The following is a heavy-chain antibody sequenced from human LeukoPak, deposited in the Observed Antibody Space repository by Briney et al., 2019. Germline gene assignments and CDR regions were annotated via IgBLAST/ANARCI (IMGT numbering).Heavy chain of an antibody. D-gene: IGHD2-21*01. Sequence: PGGSLRLSCAVSGFTFSSYAMSWVRQAPGTGLEWVSAISGSGGSTYYADSVKGRFTISRDNSKNTLYLQMNSLRAEDTAVYYCAKDCRYCGGDAENWFDPWGQGTLVTVSS. V-gene: IGHV3-23*01. CDR2: ISGSGGST. CDR1: GFTFSSYA. CDR3: AKDCRYCGGDAENWFDP. J-gene: IGHJ5*02.